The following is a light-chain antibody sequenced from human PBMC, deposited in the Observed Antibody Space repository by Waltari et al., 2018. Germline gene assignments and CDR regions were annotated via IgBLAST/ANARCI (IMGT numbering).Light chain of an antibody. J-gene: IGLJ2*01. CDR3: ETWDSNSLV. CDR2: LEGSGSY. V-gene: IGLV4-60*03. CDR1: SGHSSYT. Sequence: QPVLTQSSSASASLGSSVKLTCTLSSGHSSYTIPWHHQQPGKAPRYLMTLEGSGSYNKGSGVPDRFSGSSSGADRYLTISNLQSEDEADYYCETWDSNSLVFGGGTKLTVI.